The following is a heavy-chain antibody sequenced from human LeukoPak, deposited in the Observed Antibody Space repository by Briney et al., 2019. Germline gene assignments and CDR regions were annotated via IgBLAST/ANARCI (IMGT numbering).Heavy chain of an antibody. J-gene: IGHJ4*02. CDR3: ARRSRSYPRYFDY. D-gene: IGHD1-26*01. Sequence: PSETLSLTCTVSGGSISSSSYYWGWIRQPPGKGLEWIGGIYYTGSTYNNPSLNSRVTISVDTAKTQFSLKLSSVTAADTAVYYCARRSRSYPRYFDYWGQGTLVTVSS. CDR1: GGSISSSSYY. V-gene: IGHV4-39*01. CDR2: IYYTGST.